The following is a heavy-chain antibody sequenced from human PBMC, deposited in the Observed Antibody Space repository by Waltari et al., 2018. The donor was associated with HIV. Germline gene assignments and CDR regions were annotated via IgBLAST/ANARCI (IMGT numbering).Heavy chain of an antibody. CDR1: GGTFSSYA. V-gene: IGHV1-69*01. D-gene: IGHD3-22*01. Sequence: QVQLVQSGAEVKKPGSSVKVSCKASGGTFSSYAISWVRQAPGQGLEWMGGIIPIFSTANYAQKFQGRVTITADESTSTAYMELSSLRSEDTAVYYCARDNQYYYDSSGYYDYWGQGTLVTVSS. J-gene: IGHJ4*02. CDR2: IIPIFSTA. CDR3: ARDNQYYYDSSGYYDY.